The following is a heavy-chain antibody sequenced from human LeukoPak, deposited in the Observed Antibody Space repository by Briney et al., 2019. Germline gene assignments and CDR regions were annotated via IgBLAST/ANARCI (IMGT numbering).Heavy chain of an antibody. CDR2: ISAYNGNT. CDR1: GYTFTSYG. J-gene: IGHJ4*02. Sequence: ASVTVSCTASGYTFTSYGISWVRQAPGQGLEWMGWISAYNGNTNYAQKLQGRVTMTTDTSTSTAYMELRSLRSDDTAVYYCARDVYDFWSGYYTWYFDYWGQGTLVTVSS. CDR3: ARDVYDFWSGYYTWYFDY. D-gene: IGHD3-3*01. V-gene: IGHV1-18*01.